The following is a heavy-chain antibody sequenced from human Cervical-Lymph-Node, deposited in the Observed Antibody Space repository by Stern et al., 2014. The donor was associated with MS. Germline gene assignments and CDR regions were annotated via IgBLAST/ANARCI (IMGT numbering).Heavy chain of an antibody. J-gene: IGHJ4*02. CDR1: GFIFSDYY. V-gene: IGHV3-11*01. CDR3: ARGDRAVTGAIDY. CDR2: ISSSGSSI. Sequence: VQLVESGGGLVKPGGSLRLSCAASGFIFSDYYMSWIRRAPGKGLEWGSYISSSGSSIFYADSVKGRFTISRDNAENSLYLQMNSLRAEDTAVYYCARGDRAVTGAIDYWGQGTLVTVSS. D-gene: IGHD6-19*01.